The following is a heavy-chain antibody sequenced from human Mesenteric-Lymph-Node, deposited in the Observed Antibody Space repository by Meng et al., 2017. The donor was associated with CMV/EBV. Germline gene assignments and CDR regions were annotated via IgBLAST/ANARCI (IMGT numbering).Heavy chain of an antibody. CDR1: GFTFNSYW. Sequence: GGSLRLSCAASGFTFNSYWMHWVRQAPGKGLEWVAFIRYDGSNKYYVDSVKGRFTISRDNSKNTLYLQMNSLRAEDTAVYYCAKDLTDNGWYGSDYWGQGTLVTVSS. V-gene: IGHV3-30*02. D-gene: IGHD6-19*01. J-gene: IGHJ4*02. CDR3: AKDLTDNGWYGSDY. CDR2: IRYDGSNK.